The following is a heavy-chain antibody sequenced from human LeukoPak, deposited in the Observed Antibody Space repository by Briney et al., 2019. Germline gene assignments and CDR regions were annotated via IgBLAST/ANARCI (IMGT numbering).Heavy chain of an antibody. CDR1: GFTFSSYG. CDR2: IRYDGSNK. D-gene: IGHD4-17*01. J-gene: IGHJ4*02. V-gene: IGHV3-30*02. Sequence: GGSLRLSYAASGFTFSSYGMHWVRQAPGKGLEWVAFIRYDGSNKYYADSVKGRFTISRDNSKNTLYLQMNSLRAEDTAVYYCAKDAYGDYVNYFDYWGQGTLVTVSS. CDR3: AKDAYGDYVNYFDY.